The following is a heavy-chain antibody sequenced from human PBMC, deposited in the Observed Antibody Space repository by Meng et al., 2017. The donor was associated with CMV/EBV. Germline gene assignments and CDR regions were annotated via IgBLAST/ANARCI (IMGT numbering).Heavy chain of an antibody. V-gene: IGHV4-30-4*08. CDR2: IYYSGST. CDR1: GGSISSGDYY. Sequence: HAPLQEAGPGLVKPSQTLSLPCTVSGGSISSGDYYWSWIRQPPGKGLEWIGYIYYSGSTYYNPSLKSRVTISVDTSKNQFSLKLSSVTAADTAVYYCARVTSRVAGAFDYWGQGTLVTVSS. CDR3: ARVTSRVAGAFDY. J-gene: IGHJ4*02. D-gene: IGHD1-14*01.